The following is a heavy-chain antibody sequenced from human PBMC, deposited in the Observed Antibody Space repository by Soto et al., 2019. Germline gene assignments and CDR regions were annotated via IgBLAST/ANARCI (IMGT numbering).Heavy chain of an antibody. CDR3: AREGVFGLVPIMPPDY. V-gene: IGHV3-30*04. CDR2: ISYDGSQT. Sequence: VQLVQSGGGVVQPGGSLRLSCAATGFQFGSYAMHWVRQAPGRGLEWVAHISYDGSQTYYGDSVKGRLTIARDNSENTLYLEMNSLRLQDTAVYYCAREGVFGLVPIMPPDYWGQGVLVSVSS. J-gene: IGHJ4*02. D-gene: IGHD3-3*01. CDR1: GFQFGSYA.